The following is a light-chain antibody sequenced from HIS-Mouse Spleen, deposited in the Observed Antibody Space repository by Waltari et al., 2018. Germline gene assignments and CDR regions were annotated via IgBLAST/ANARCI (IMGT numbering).Light chain of an antibody. V-gene: IGLV3-10*01. CDR1: ALPKKY. J-gene: IGLJ2*01. CDR2: EDS. CDR3: YSTDSSGNHRV. Sequence: SYELTQPPSVSVSPGQTARITCSGDALPKKYAYWYQHKSGQAPGLVIYEDSKPPPGIPERFSGSSSGTMATLTISGAQVEDEADYYCYSTDSSGNHRVFGGGTKLTVL.